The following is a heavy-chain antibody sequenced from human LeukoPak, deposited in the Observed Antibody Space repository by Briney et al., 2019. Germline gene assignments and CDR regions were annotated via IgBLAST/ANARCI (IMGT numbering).Heavy chain of an antibody. Sequence: GGSLRLSCAASGFTFGDYYMSWIRQAPGKGLEWVSYISHSGNTIREADSVKGRFTISRDNAQNSLFLQMKSQRAEDTAVYYCARYRVITNDYFDSWGQGTLVTVSS. V-gene: IGHV3-11*01. CDR2: ISHSGNTI. CDR3: ARYRVITNDYFDS. J-gene: IGHJ4*02. CDR1: GFTFGDYY. D-gene: IGHD3-16*01.